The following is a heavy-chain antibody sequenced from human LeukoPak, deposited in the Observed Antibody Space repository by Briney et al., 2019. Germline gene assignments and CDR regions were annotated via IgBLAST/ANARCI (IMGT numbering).Heavy chain of an antibody. CDR2: INPNSGGT. V-gene: IGHV1-2*04. CDR1: GYTFTGYY. Sequence: GASVKVSCKASGYTFTGYYMHWVRQAPGQGLEWMGWINPNSGGTNYAQKFQGWVTMTRDTSISTAYMELSRLRSDDTAVYYCARSKMTTVTIWAFDIWGQGTMVTVSS. D-gene: IGHD4-17*01. J-gene: IGHJ3*02. CDR3: ARSKMTTVTIWAFDI.